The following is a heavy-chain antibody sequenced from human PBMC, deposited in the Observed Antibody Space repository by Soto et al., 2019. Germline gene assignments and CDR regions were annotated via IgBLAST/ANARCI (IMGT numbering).Heavy chain of an antibody. J-gene: IGHJ4*02. D-gene: IGHD2-2*01. CDR2: LTPGGETT. CDR3: AKVSETSSPGPLDY. CDR1: GFTFSGYA. Sequence: PGGSLRLSCAASGFTFSGYAMTWVRQAPGKGLEWVPALTPGGETTYYIDSVKGRFTISRDNSKNTLYLQMNSLRAEDTAVYYCAKVSETSSPGPLDYWGQGTLVTVSS. V-gene: IGHV3-23*01.